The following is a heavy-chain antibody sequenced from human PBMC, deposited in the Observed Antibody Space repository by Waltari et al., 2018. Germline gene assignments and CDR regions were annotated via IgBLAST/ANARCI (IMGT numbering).Heavy chain of an antibody. Sequence: QVQLQESGPGLVKPSETLSLTCAVSGYSISSGYYWGWIRQPPGKGLEWIGSIYHSGSTYYTPSLKSRVTISVDTSKNQFSLKLSSVTAADTAVYYCARQKGGLGSWYFDLWGRGTLVTVSS. CDR3: ARQKGGLGSWYFDL. V-gene: IGHV4-38-2*01. D-gene: IGHD7-27*01. J-gene: IGHJ2*01. CDR2: IYHSGST. CDR1: GYSISSGYY.